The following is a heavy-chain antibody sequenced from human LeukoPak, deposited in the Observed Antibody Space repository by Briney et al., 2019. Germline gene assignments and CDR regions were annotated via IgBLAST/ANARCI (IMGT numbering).Heavy chain of an antibody. CDR2: INHSGST. J-gene: IGHJ4*02. Sequence: SDPLSLTCTVYGASLRGYYWLWIRQPPGKGLDWIGEINHSGSTNYNPSLKSRVTISVETSKNQFYLKLSSVTAADTAVYYCARRSGSYYDYWGQGTLATVSS. CDR3: ARRSGSYYDY. D-gene: IGHD1-26*01. V-gene: IGHV4-34*01. CDR1: GASLRGYY.